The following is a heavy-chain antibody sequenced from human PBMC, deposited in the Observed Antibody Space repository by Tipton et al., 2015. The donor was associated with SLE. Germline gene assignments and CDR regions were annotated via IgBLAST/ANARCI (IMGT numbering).Heavy chain of an antibody. CDR2: IIPIFGTA. CDR3: ARDDTTDAPWSLYFDY. V-gene: IGHV1-69*06. CDR1: GGTFSSYA. Sequence: QVQLVQSGAEVKKPGSSVKVSCKASGGTFSSYAISWVRQAPGQGLEWMGGIIPIFGTANYAQKFQGRVTITTDTSTSTAYMELRSLRSDDAAVYYCARDDTTDAPWSLYFDYWGQGTLVTVSS. J-gene: IGHJ4*02. D-gene: IGHD2/OR15-2a*01.